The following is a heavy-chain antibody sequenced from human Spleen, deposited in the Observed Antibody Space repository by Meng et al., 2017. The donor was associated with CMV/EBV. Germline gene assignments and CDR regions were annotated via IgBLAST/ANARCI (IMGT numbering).Heavy chain of an antibody. V-gene: IGHV1-46*01. J-gene: IGHJ5*02. CDR2: INPSGGST. Sequence: ASVKVSCKASGYTFTSYYMHWARQAPGQGLEWMGIINPSGGSTSYAQKFQGRVTMTRDTSTSTVYMELSSLRSEDTAVYYCARASGPWNWFDPWGQGTLVTVSS. D-gene: IGHD6-25*01. CDR3: ARASGPWNWFDP. CDR1: GYTFTSYY.